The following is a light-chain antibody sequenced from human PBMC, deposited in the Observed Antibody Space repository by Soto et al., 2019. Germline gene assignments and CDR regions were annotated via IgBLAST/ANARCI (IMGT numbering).Light chain of an antibody. J-gene: IGKJ1*01. Sequence: DIQMTQFPSTLSASVGERVTITCRASQSINWSLAWYQQKPGNAPKLLIYDGSSLESGVPSRFSGSGSGTEFTLTTSHVQPDDFASYYCQQYNGNSWTFGQGTKVEIK. V-gene: IGKV1-5*01. CDR2: DGS. CDR1: QSINWS. CDR3: QQYNGNSWT.